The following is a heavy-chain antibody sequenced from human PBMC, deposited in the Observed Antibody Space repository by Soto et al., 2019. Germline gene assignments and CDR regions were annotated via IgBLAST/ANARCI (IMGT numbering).Heavy chain of an antibody. Sequence: QVQLQQWGAGLLKPSETLSLTCAVYGGSFSGYYWSWIRQPPGKGLEWIGEINHSGSTNYNPSLKSRVTISVDTSKNHFSLKLSSVTAADTAVYYCARKGTGELLHYYYYGMDVWGQGTTVTVSS. CDR3: ARKGTGELLHYYYYGMDV. CDR1: GGSFSGYY. D-gene: IGHD1-26*01. J-gene: IGHJ6*02. V-gene: IGHV4-34*01. CDR2: INHSGST.